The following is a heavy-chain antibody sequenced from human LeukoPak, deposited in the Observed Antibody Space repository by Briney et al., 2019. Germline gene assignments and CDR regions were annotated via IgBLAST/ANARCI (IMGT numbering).Heavy chain of an antibody. J-gene: IGHJ6*02. CDR3: ARESREDYYYGMDV. CDR1: GFTFSSYA. V-gene: IGHV3-30*04. CDR2: ISYDESNK. Sequence: GGSLRLSCAASGFTFSSYAMHWVRQAPGKGLEWVAVISYDESNKYYADSVKGRFTISRDNSKNALYLQMNSLRAEDTAVYYCARESREDYYYGMDVWGQGTMVIVS. D-gene: IGHD1-26*01.